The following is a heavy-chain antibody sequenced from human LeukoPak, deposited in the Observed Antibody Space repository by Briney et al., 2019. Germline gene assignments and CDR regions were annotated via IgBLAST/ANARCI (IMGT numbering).Heavy chain of an antibody. J-gene: IGHJ4*02. CDR2: INPIYHIP. CDR3: ARGRTTGEFDY. D-gene: IGHD4-11*01. Sequence: SVKVSCKAAGGTFSSHAITWVRQAPGQGLEWMGGINPIYHIPTYAQIFQGRVTITKDESTSTASMDLSSLTSEDTAVYYCARGRTTGEFDYWGQGTLVTVSS. CDR1: GGTFSSHA. V-gene: IGHV1-69*05.